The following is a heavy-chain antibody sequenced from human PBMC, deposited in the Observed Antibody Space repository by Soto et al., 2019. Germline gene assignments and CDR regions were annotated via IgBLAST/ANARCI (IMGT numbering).Heavy chain of an antibody. CDR2: IYYSGST. CDR3: ARGSTVTDYYYYGMDV. CDR1: SGSISSYY. J-gene: IGHJ6*02. D-gene: IGHD4-4*01. Sequence: PSETLSLTCTVSSGSISSYYWSWIRQPPGKGLEWIGYIYYSGSTYYNPSLKRRVAISVDTSKNQFSLKLRSVTAADTAVYYCARGSTVTDYYYYGMDVWGQGTTVTVS. V-gene: IGHV4-59*01.